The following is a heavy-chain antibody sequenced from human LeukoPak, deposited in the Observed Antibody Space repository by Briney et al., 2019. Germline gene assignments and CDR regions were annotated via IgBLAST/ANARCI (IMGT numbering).Heavy chain of an antibody. V-gene: IGHV1-18*01. CDR3: ARDLASVAVAGNWFDP. CDR1: GYTFTSYG. CDR2: ISAYNGNT. Sequence: ASVKVSCKASGYTFTSYGISWVRQAPGQGLEWMGWISAYNGNTNYAQKLQGRVTMTTDTSTSTAYMELRSLRSDDTAVYYCARDLASVAVAGNWFDPWGQGTLVTVSS. J-gene: IGHJ5*02. D-gene: IGHD6-19*01.